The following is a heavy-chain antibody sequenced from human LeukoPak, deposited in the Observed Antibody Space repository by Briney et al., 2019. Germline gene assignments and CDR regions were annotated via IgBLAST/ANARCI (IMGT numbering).Heavy chain of an antibody. Sequence: GGSLRLSCSASGFTFSTSAIHWVRQAPGRGLEYVSAISSNGGSTYYAGSVKGRFTISRDNSKNTLSLQMSSLRPEDTAVYYCVKLPYSDTSAYYVDYWGQGTLVTVSS. D-gene: IGHD3-22*01. V-gene: IGHV3-64D*06. CDR1: GFTFSTSA. CDR2: ISSNGGST. J-gene: IGHJ4*02. CDR3: VKLPYSDTSAYYVDY.